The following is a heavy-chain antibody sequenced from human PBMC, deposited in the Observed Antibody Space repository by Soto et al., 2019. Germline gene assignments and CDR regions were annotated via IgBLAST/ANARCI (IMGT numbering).Heavy chain of an antibody. D-gene: IGHD2-21*02. Sequence: GESLKSSGKGGGYSFTGYWIGWVSQRPGKGLEWMGIIYPGDSDTRYSPSFQGQVTISADKSISTAYLQWGSLKASDTAMYYCASRAYCGGVCYSGSGYWGQGPLVTVSS. J-gene: IGHJ4*02. V-gene: IGHV5-51*01. CDR1: GYSFTGYW. CDR2: IYPGDSDT. CDR3: ASRAYCGGVCYSGSGY.